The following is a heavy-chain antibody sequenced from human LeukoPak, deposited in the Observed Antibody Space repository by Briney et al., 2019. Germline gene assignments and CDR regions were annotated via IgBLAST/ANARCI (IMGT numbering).Heavy chain of an antibody. J-gene: IGHJ4*02. CDR1: GFTFSSNS. D-gene: IGHD5-24*01. V-gene: IGHV3-7*01. CDR3: AGWRWQQSEFDH. CDR2: IRQDGSGV. Sequence: HPGGSLRLSCVASGFTFSSNSMAWVRQAPGKGLEWVANIRQDGSGVEYLESVKGRFTISRDNAKNSLDLQMNSLRVEDTAVYYCAGWRWQQSEFDHWGQGTLVTVSS.